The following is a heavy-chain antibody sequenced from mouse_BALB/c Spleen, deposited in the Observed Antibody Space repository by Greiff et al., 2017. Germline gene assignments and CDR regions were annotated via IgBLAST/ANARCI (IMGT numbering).Heavy chain of an antibody. CDR2: IYPGNSDT. CDR1: GYSFTSYW. V-gene: IGHV1-5*01. D-gene: IGHD2-14*01. Sequence: EVQGVESGTVLARPGASVKMSCKASGYSFTSYWMHWVKQRPGQGLEWIGAIYPGNSDTSYNQKFKGKAKLTAVTSASTAYMELSSLTNEDSAVYYCTRRDYRYAWFAYWGQGTLVTVSA. CDR3: TRRDYRYAWFAY. J-gene: IGHJ3*01.